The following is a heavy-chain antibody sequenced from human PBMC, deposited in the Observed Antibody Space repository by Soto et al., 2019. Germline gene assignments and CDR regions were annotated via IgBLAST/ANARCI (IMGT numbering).Heavy chain of an antibody. Sequence: QVQLVESGGGVVQPGRSLRLSCAASGFTFSSYGMHWVRQAPGKGLEWVAVISYDGSNKYYADSVKGRFTISRGNSKNTLYLQMNSLRAEDTAVYYCAKANWFDPWGQGTLVTVSS. CDR1: GFTFSSYG. J-gene: IGHJ5*02. CDR2: ISYDGSNK. CDR3: AKANWFDP. V-gene: IGHV3-30*18.